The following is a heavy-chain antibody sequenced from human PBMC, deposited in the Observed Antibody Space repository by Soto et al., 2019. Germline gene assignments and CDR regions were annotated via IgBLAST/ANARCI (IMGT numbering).Heavy chain of an antibody. CDR3: ARATGTLRSRNCDY. J-gene: IGHJ4*02. D-gene: IGHD1-1*01. V-gene: IGHV4-31*03. CDR2: IYHTGST. CDR1: GGPISTVGHY. Sequence: SETLSLTCSASGGPISTVGHYWTWIRQPPGKGLEWIGSIYHTGSTYYSKSLRSRLTMSVDTSKSQFSLRLSSVTAADTAVYYCARATGTLRSRNCDYWGQGSLVTVSS.